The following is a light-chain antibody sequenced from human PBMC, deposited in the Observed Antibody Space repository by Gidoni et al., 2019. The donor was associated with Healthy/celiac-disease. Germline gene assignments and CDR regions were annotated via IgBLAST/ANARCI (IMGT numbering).Light chain of an antibody. CDR3: QQSYSTPLT. V-gene: IGKV1-39*01. CDR1: QSISSY. J-gene: IGKJ4*01. Sequence: DIQMTQYPSSLSASVGDRVTITCRASQSISSYLNWDQQKPGKAPKLLIYAASSLQSGVPSRFSGSGSGTDFTLTISSLQPEDFATYYCQQSYSTPLTFXGXTKVEIK. CDR2: AAS.